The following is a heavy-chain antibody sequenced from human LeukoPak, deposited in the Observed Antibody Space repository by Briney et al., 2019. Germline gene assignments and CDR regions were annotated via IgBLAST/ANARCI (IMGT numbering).Heavy chain of an antibody. CDR3: ARNYSSSSSSRHFDS. J-gene: IGHJ4*02. V-gene: IGHV4-39*01. D-gene: IGHD6-6*01. Sequence: SETLSLTCTVSGASIRSSSHYWAWIRQPPGKGLEWIGSIYYSGSTFYNPSLKSRVTISVDTSKNQFSLKLSSVTAADTAVYYCARNYSSSSSSRHFDSWGQGTLVTVSS. CDR1: GASIRSSSHY. CDR2: IYYSGST.